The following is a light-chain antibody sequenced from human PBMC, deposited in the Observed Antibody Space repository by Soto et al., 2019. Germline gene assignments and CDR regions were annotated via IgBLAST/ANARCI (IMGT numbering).Light chain of an antibody. J-gene: IGKJ2*01. Sequence: EIVMTQSPGTLSLSPGERATLSCRASQSVTSSYLAWYQQKPGQAPRLLIYGASSRATGIPDRFGGSGSGTDFTLTISRLEPEDFADYYCQQYGSSPYTFGHGTKLEIK. V-gene: IGKV3-20*01. CDR3: QQYGSSPYT. CDR2: GAS. CDR1: QSVTSSY.